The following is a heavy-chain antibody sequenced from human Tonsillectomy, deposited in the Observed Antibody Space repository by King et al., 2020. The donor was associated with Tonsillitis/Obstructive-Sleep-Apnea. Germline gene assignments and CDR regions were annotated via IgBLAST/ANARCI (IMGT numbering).Heavy chain of an antibody. J-gene: IGHJ6*03. Sequence: QLVQSGAEVKKPGASVKVSCRASGYTFTNYCIHWVRQAPGQGLEWMGIIYPSGCSTNYAQKFQGRVTMTRDTSTNTVSMELSSLRSEDTAVYYCARDHGVNYSYYYMDVWGTGTTVTVSS. CDR1: GYTFTNYC. D-gene: IGHD3-3*01. CDR2: IYPSGCST. V-gene: IGHV1-46*01. CDR3: ARDHGVNYSYYYMDV.